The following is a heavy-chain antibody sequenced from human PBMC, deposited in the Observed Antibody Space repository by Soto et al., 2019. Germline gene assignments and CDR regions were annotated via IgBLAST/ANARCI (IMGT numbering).Heavy chain of an antibody. D-gene: IGHD5-18*01. CDR1: GFTFSKYS. J-gene: IGHJ4*02. Sequence: QVQVVESGGGVVQPGRSLRLSCAASGFTFSKYSMYWVRQAPGEGLEWISVISNDGSKTYYADSVKGRFTVSRDDSKNTLYLQMNTLRPEDTAVYYCARETDWIPDYWGQGTLVTVSS. V-gene: IGHV3-30-3*01. CDR2: ISNDGSKT. CDR3: ARETDWIPDY.